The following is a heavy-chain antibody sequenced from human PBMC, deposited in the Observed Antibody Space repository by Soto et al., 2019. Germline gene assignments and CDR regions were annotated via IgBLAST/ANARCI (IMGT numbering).Heavy chain of an antibody. CDR3: ARDPTPYYDILTGYSPPNWFDP. Sequence: ASVKVSCKASGYTFTSYGLSWVRQAPGQGLEWMGWISAYNGNTNYAQKLQGRVTMTTDTSTSTAYMELRSLRSDDTAVYYCARDPTPYYDILTGYSPPNWFDPWGQGTLVTVS. J-gene: IGHJ5*02. D-gene: IGHD3-9*01. CDR1: GYTFTSYG. V-gene: IGHV1-18*04. CDR2: ISAYNGNT.